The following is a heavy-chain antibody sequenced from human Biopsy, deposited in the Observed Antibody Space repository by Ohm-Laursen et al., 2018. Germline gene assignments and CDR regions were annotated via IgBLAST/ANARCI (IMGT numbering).Heavy chain of an antibody. J-gene: IGHJ3*02. Sequence: SDTLSLTWTVSGGSISSYYWTWIRQPPGKGLEWIGDVYYSGSTNRNPSLKSGITILVATSKNQLSLKLNSVTAADTAVYYCGRREVVITHDAFDTWGQGTMVTVSS. CDR1: GGSISSYY. D-gene: IGHD3-22*01. CDR3: GRREVVITHDAFDT. CDR2: VYYSGST. V-gene: IGHV4-59*08.